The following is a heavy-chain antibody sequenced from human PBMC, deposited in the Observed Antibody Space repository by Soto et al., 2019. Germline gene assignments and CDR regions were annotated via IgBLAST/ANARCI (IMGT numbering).Heavy chain of an antibody. J-gene: IGHJ6*02. Sequence: ASVKVSCKASGYTFTSYGISWVRQATGQGLEWMGWMNPNSGNTGYAQKFQGRVTMTRNTSISTAYMELSSLRSEDTAVYYCAREMVVALYDFWSGYYKNYYGMDVWGQGTTVTVSS. CDR2: MNPNSGNT. CDR1: GYTFTSYG. D-gene: IGHD3-3*01. CDR3: AREMVVALYDFWSGYYKNYYGMDV. V-gene: IGHV1-8*02.